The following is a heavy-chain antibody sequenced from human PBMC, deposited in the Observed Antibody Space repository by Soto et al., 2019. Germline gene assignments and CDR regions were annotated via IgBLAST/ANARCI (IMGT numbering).Heavy chain of an antibody. CDR1: GGSISSYY. D-gene: IGHD3-3*01. CDR2: IYYSGST. CDR3: ARVFPYYDFWSGYYFDY. V-gene: IGHV4-59*01. Sequence: SETLSLTCTVSGGSISSYYWSWIRQPPGKGLEWIGYIYYSGSTNYNPSLKSRVTISVDTSKNQFSLKLSSVTAADTAVYYCARVFPYYDFWSGYYFDYWGQGTLVTVSS. J-gene: IGHJ4*02.